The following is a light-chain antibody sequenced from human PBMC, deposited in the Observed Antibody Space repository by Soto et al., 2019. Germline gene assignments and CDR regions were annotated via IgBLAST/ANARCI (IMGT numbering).Light chain of an antibody. Sequence: EFVLTPEAGTLSLSPGEGATLSCRAGQTVRNNYLAWYQQKPGQAPRLLIYDASSRATGIPDRFSGGGSGTDFTLTISRLEPEDFAVYYCQQFSSSQLTLCGGTKVDIK. CDR3: QQFSSSQLT. V-gene: IGKV3-20*01. J-gene: IGKJ4*01. CDR2: DAS. CDR1: QTVRNNY.